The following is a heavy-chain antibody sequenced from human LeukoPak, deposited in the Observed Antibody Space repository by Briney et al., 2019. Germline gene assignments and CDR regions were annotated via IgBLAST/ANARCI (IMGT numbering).Heavy chain of an antibody. J-gene: IGHJ4*02. CDR1: GFIFNNYD. CDR2: ISSGSSTI. Sequence: GGSLRLSCAASGFIFNNYDMNWVRQAPGKGLEWVSYISSGSSTIYYADSVKGRFTISRDNAKNSLYLHMNSLRAEDTAVYYCAKEYCSGGRCYAYLDYWGPGTLVTVSS. V-gene: IGHV3-48*04. D-gene: IGHD2-15*01. CDR3: AKEYCSGGRCYAYLDY.